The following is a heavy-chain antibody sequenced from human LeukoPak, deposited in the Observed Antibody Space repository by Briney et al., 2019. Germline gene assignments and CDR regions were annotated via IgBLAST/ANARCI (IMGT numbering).Heavy chain of an antibody. Sequence: GGSLRLSCAASGFTFSSYWMSWVRQAPGKGPEWVSSISSDSNYIYYADSVKGRFTISRDNAKNSLYLQMNSLRAEDTAVYYCARDYRRWSEYWGQGTLVTVSS. CDR2: ISSDSNYI. D-gene: IGHD2-15*01. V-gene: IGHV3-21*01. J-gene: IGHJ4*02. CDR3: ARDYRRWSEY. CDR1: GFTFSSYW.